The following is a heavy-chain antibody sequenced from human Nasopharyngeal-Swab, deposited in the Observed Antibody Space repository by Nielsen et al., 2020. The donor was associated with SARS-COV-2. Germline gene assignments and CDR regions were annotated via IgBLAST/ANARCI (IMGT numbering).Heavy chain of an antibody. CDR2: IKQDGSEK. CDR3: AKSSQYSSGWYGIGFDY. V-gene: IGHV3-7*05. Sequence: LTCAASGFTFSSYWMSWVRQAPGKGLEWVANIKQDGSEKYYVDSVKGRFTISRDNAKNSLYLQMNSLRAEDTAVYYCAKSSQYSSGWYGIGFDYWGQGTLVTVSS. D-gene: IGHD6-19*01. CDR1: GFTFSSYW. J-gene: IGHJ4*02.